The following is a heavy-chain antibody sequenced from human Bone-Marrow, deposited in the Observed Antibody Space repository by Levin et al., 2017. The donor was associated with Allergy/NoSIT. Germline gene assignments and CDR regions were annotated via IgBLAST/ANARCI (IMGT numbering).Heavy chain of an antibody. CDR3: SRLTRATGAFHY. D-gene: IGHD7-27*01. Sequence: SETLSLTCTVSGASVSDGDYYWSWIRQTPGKGLEWIGYIFYRGSTYYHPSLESRVSISVETSKNQFSLRLNSVTAEDAAVYYCSRLTRATGAFHYWGQGTLVTVSS. CDR2: IFYRGST. CDR1: GASVSDGDYY. J-gene: IGHJ4*02. V-gene: IGHV4-30-4*01.